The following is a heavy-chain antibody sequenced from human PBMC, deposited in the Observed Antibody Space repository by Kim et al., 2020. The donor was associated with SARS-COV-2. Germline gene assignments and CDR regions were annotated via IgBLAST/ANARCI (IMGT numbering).Heavy chain of an antibody. V-gene: IGHV3-33*01. CDR2: IWYVGSNK. D-gene: IGHD6-13*01. J-gene: IGHJ6*03. Sequence: GGSLRLSCAASGFTFSSYGMHWVRQAPGKGLEWVAVIWYVGSNKYYADSVKGRFTISGDNSKNTLYLQMNSLRAEDTAVYYCAGDAVGSSWTEYYMDVWGKGTTVTVSS. CDR1: GFTFSSYG. CDR3: AGDAVGSSWTEYYMDV.